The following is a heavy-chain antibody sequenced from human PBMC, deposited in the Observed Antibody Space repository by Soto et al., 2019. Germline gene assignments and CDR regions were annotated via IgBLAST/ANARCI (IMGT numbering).Heavy chain of an antibody. J-gene: IGHJ4*02. V-gene: IGHV4-39*01. CDR3: ARQGANSSGATCYLAY. CDR1: GGSISSSTYY. D-gene: IGHD2-15*01. Sequence: QLQLQESGPGLVKASETLSLTCTVSGGSISSSTYYWGWIRQPPGKGLEWIGSIYYSGSTYYNPSREGRGSISVDTSKNQFSLRLSSVTAADTAVYYCARQGANSSGATCYLAYWGQGTLVTVSS. CDR2: IYYSGST.